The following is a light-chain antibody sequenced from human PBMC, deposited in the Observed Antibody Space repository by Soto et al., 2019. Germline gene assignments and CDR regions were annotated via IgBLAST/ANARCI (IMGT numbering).Light chain of an antibody. CDR1: QSISSW. V-gene: IGKV1-5*03. CDR2: KAS. Sequence: DIQMTQSPSTLSASVGDRVTITCRASQSISSWLAWYQQKPGKAPKLLIYKASSLESGVPSRFSGSGSGTEFTLTISILQPADFETYCCQQYNSYPYTFCQGTKLEIK. J-gene: IGKJ2*01. CDR3: QQYNSYPYT.